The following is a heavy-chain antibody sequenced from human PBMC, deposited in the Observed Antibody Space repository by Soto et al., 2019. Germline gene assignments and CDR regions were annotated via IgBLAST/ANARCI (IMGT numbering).Heavy chain of an antibody. CDR1: GFTFSNYN. V-gene: IGHV3-48*02. J-gene: IGHJ4*02. Sequence: EVQLVESGGGLVQPGGSLTLSCAASGFTFSNYNMNWVRQAPGKGLEWVSYISSSSTIYYADSVKGRFTISRDNAKNSLYLQLNSLRDDDTAVYYCAREFFYDYWGQGTLVTVSP. D-gene: IGHD3-3*01. CDR2: ISSSSTI. CDR3: AREFFYDY.